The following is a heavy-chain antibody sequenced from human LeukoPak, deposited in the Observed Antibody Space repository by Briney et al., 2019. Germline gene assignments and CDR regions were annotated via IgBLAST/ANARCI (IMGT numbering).Heavy chain of an antibody. Sequence: GGSLRLSCAASGFTVGTKYMNWVRQARGKGLEWVSIIYSGGTTYYADSVKGRFTISRDTSKNTLSLQMHSLRAEDTAVYFCARLGDHFHWNLDLWGRGTLVTVSS. CDR3: ARLGDHFHWNLDL. V-gene: IGHV3-53*01. CDR1: GFTVGTKY. CDR2: IYSGGTT. J-gene: IGHJ2*01. D-gene: IGHD3-3*02.